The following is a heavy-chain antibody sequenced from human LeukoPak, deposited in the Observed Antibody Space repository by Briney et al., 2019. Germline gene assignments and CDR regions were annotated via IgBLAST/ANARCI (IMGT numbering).Heavy chain of an antibody. CDR1: GFTFSSYS. CDR2: ISSSSSYI. CDR3: ARAAYYDILTGYGIDY. Sequence: PGGSLRLSCAASGFTFSSYSMNWVRQAPGKGLEWVSSISSSSSYIYYADSVKGRFTISRDNAKNSLYLQMNSLRAEDTAVYYCARAAYYDILTGYGIDYWGQGTLVTVSS. V-gene: IGHV3-21*01. D-gene: IGHD3-9*01. J-gene: IGHJ4*02.